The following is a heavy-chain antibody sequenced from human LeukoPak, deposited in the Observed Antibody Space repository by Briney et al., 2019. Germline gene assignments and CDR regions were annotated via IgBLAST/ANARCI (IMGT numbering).Heavy chain of an antibody. CDR2: INHSGST. V-gene: IGHV4-34*01. CDR3: AREAFYCTNGVCYTYYFDY. CDR1: GGSFSGYY. J-gene: IGHJ4*02. D-gene: IGHD2-8*01. Sequence: SETLSLTCAVYGGSFSGYYWSWIRQPPGKGLEWIGEINHSGSTNYNPSLKSRVTISVDTSKNQFSLKLSSVTAADTAVYYCAREAFYCTNGVCYTYYFDYWGQGTLVTVS.